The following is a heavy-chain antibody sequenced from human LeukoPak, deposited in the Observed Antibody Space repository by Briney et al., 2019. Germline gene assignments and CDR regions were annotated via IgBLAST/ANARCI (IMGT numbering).Heavy chain of an antibody. Sequence: GGSLRLSCATSGFTFSSAWMNWVRQAPGKGLEWVAVISYDGSNKYYADSVKGRFTISRDNSKNTLYLQMNSLRAEDTAVYYCWKWSYYDSSGYYYDGDYWGQGTLVTVSS. CDR1: GFTFSSAW. D-gene: IGHD3-22*01. CDR3: WKWSYYDSSGYYYDGDY. CDR2: ISYDGSNK. V-gene: IGHV3-30*18. J-gene: IGHJ4*02.